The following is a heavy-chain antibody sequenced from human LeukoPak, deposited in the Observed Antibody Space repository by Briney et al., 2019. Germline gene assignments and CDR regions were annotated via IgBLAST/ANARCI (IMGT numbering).Heavy chain of an antibody. V-gene: IGHV3-30-3*01. CDR3: ARGYCSSTSCSLDDY. Sequence: PGRSLRLSCAASGFTFSSYAMHWVRQAPGKGLEWVAVISYDGSNKYYADSVKGRFTISRDNSKNTLYLQMNSLRAEDTAVYYCARGYCSSTSCSLDDYWGQGTLVTVSS. CDR2: ISYDGSNK. CDR1: GFTFSSYA. J-gene: IGHJ4*02. D-gene: IGHD2-2*01.